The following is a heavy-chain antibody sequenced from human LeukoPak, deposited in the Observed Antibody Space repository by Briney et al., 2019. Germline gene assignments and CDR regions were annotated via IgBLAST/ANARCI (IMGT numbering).Heavy chain of an antibody. Sequence: GGSLRLSCAASGFTFSSYGMQWVRQAPGKGLERVAFIRYDGSNKYYADSVKGRFTISRDNSKNTLYLQMNSLRAEDTAVYYCAKARDSGYDFEYWGQGTLDTVSS. V-gene: IGHV3-30*02. J-gene: IGHJ4*02. CDR1: GFTFSSYG. D-gene: IGHD5-12*01. CDR2: IRYDGSNK. CDR3: AKARDSGYDFEY.